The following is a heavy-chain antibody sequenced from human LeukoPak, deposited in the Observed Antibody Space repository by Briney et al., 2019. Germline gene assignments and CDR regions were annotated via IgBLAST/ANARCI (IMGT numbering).Heavy chain of an antibody. CDR2: ISGSGDRT. D-gene: IGHD6-13*01. CDR1: GFTFSSYA. J-gene: IGHJ4*02. V-gene: IGHV3-23*01. CDR3: AKGGPYSSSWGGKFDH. Sequence: GGSLRPSCAASGFTFSSYAMNWVRQAPGKGLEWVSSISGSGDRTYYADSVNGRFTISRDNSKNTLYLQMNSLRAEDTAIYYCAKGGPYSSSWGGKFDHWGQGTLVTVSS.